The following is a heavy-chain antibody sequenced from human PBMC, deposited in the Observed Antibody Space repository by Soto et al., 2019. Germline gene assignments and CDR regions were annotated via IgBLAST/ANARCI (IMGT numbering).Heavy chain of an antibody. CDR1: GGSISSYY. CDR3: ARVGYGEYLYFDY. Sequence: NPXETLSLSCPVSGGSISSYYWSWIRQPPGKGLEWIGYIYYSGSTNYNPSLKSRVTISVDTSKNQFSLKLSSVTAADTAVYYCARVGYGEYLYFDYWGQGTLVTVSS. CDR2: IYYSGST. V-gene: IGHV4-59*01. D-gene: IGHD4-17*01. J-gene: IGHJ4*02.